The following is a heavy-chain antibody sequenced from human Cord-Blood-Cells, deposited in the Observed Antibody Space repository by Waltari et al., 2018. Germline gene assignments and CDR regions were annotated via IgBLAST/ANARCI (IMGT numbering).Heavy chain of an antibody. CDR2: IYHSGST. D-gene: IGHD7-27*01. V-gene: IGHV4-4*02. Sequence: QVQLQESGPGLVKPSGRLPLTCAVSGGSIRSSTWWSWVCQPPGKGLEWIGEIYHSGSTNYNPSLKSRVTISVDKSKNQFSLKLSSVTAADTAVYYCARATGETGYYYYGMDVWGQGTTVTVSS. CDR1: GGSIRSSTW. J-gene: IGHJ6*02. CDR3: ARATGETGYYYYGMDV.